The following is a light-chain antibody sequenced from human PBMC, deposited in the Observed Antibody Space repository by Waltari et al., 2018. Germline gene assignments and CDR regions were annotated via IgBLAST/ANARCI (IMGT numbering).Light chain of an antibody. CDR1: QSIRSDY. CDR2: AAS. CDR3: NQYAGTPLT. Sequence: EIVLTQSPGTLSLSPGQRATLSCRPSQSIRSDYFAWYHQRPGQSPRLLIYAASRRATGIPDRFSGSGSGTDFTLIITRVEPEDLGVYYCNQYAGTPLTFGGGTKVEIK. J-gene: IGKJ4*01. V-gene: IGKV3-20*01.